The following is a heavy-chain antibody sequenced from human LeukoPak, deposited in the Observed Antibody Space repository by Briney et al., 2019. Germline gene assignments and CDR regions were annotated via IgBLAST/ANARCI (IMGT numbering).Heavy chain of an antibody. CDR2: ISAYNGNT. CDR3: ARESSGGDFDY. D-gene: IGHD2-21*01. V-gene: IGHV1-18*01. CDR1: GYTFTSYG. Sequence: ASVKVSCKASGYTFTSYGISWVRQAPGQGLEWMGWISAYNGNTNYAQKLQDRVTMTRDTSTSTVYMELSSLRSEDTAVYYCARESSGGDFDYWGQGTLVTVSS. J-gene: IGHJ4*02.